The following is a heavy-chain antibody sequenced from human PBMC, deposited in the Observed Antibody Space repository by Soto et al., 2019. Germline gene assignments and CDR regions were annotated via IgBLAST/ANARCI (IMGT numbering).Heavy chain of an antibody. CDR2: IYGNGRST. D-gene: IGHD1-26*01. J-gene: IGHJ4*02. Sequence: EVQLLESGGGLVQPAGSLRLSCAASGFTFSIYTMSWFRQAPGKGLEWVSGIYGNGRSTFYSASVKGRFTISRDNSGNTVYRQMSSLRAEDTAIYYCAKDFTPDSRWDIDYWGQGSLVTVSS. V-gene: IGHV3-23*01. CDR3: AKDFTPDSRWDIDY. CDR1: GFTFSIYT.